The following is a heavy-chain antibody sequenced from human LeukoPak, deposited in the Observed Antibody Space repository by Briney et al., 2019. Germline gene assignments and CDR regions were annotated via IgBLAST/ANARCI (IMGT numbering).Heavy chain of an antibody. D-gene: IGHD3-16*01. CDR3: ARVAPYYDYVWGIPPACFDY. CDR2: INSDGSST. CDR1: GFTFSSYW. Sequence: GGSLRPSCAASGFTFSSYWMHWVRQAPGKGLVWVSRINSDGSSTSYADSVTGRFTISRDNAKNTLYLQMNSLRAEDTAVYYCARVAPYYDYVWGIPPACFDYWGQGTLVTVSS. V-gene: IGHV3-74*01. J-gene: IGHJ4*02.